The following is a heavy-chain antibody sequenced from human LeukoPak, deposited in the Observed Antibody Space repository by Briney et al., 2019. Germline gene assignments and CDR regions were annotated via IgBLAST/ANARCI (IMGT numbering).Heavy chain of an antibody. CDR3: ARSRITIFGVVMNWFDP. V-gene: IGHV1-3*03. CDR2: INAGNGNT. Sequence: GASVKVSCKASGYTFTSYAMHWVRQAPGQRLEWMGWINAGNGNTKYSQEFQGRVTITRDTSASTAYMELSSLRSEDMAVYYCARSRITIFGVVMNWFDPWGQGTLVTVSS. D-gene: IGHD3-3*01. J-gene: IGHJ5*02. CDR1: GYTFTSYA.